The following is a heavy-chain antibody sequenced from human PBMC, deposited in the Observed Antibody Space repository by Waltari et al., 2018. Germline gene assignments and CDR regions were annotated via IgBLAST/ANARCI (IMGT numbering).Heavy chain of an antibody. CDR1: GFTFSSYS. CDR2: ISSSSSYI. V-gene: IGHV3-21*01. Sequence: EVQLVESGGGLVQPGGSLRLSCAASGFTFSSYSMNWVRQAPGKGLGWVSFISSSSSYIYYADSVKGRFTISRDNAKNSLYLQMNSLRAEDTAVYYCARGLATLPGFFDIWGQGTMVTVSS. J-gene: IGHJ3*02. CDR3: ARGLATLPGFFDI. D-gene: IGHD5-12*01.